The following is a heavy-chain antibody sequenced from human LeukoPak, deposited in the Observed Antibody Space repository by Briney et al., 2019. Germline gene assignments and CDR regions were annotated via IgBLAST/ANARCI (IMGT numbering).Heavy chain of an antibody. D-gene: IGHD1-1*01. V-gene: IGHV3-74*01. Sequence: PGGSLRLSCAASGFTFSSYWMHWVRQAPGKGLVWVSRINSDGSSTSYADSVKGRFTISRDNSKNTLYLQMNSLRADDTAVYYCANGPAAYYYYYYMDVWGKGTTVTVSS. J-gene: IGHJ6*03. CDR2: INSDGSST. CDR3: ANGPAAYYYYYYMDV. CDR1: GFTFSSYW.